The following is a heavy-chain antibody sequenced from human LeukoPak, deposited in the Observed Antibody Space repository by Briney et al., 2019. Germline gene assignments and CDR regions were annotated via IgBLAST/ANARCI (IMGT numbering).Heavy chain of an antibody. V-gene: IGHV3-74*01. CDR1: GFTFSSYW. D-gene: IGHD2-15*01. J-gene: IGHJ4*02. CDR3: ARDPWVGYCSGGSCSRAY. Sequence: GGSLRLSCAASGFTFSSYWMHWVRQAPGEGLVWVSRINRDGSSTSYADSVKGRFTIPRDKAKTTPYLQMNSLRAEDTAVYYCARDPWVGYCSGGSCSRAYWGQGTLVTVSS. CDR2: INRDGSST.